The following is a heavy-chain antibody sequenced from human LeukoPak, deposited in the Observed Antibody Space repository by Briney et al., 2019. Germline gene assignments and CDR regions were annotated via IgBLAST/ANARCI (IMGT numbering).Heavy chain of an antibody. CDR2: IGWNSART. V-gene: IGHV3-9*01. CDR3: GKDISAGGMDV. D-gene: IGHD3-10*01. CDR1: GFTVDDYA. Sequence: PGRSLRLSCAASGFTVDDYAMHWVRQAPGKGLEWVSGIGWNSARTGYADSVRGRFTISRDNAKNSLYLQMNSLRAEDTALYYCGKDISAGGMDVWGQGTTVTVSS. J-gene: IGHJ6*02.